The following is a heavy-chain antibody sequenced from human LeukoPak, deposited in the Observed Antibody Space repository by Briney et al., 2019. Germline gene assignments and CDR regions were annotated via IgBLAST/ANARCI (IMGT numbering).Heavy chain of an antibody. CDR2: IKSKTDGGTT. Sequence: PGGSLRLSCAASGFTFSSYEMNWVRQAPGKGLEWVGRIKSKTDGGTTDYAAPVKGRFTISRDDSKNTLYLQMNSLKTEDTAVYYCTTVLAKTMIVVVIRYYYYYMDVWGKGTTVTVSS. CDR3: TTVLAKTMIVVVIRYYYYYMDV. J-gene: IGHJ6*03. V-gene: IGHV3-15*01. D-gene: IGHD3-22*01. CDR1: GFTFSSYE.